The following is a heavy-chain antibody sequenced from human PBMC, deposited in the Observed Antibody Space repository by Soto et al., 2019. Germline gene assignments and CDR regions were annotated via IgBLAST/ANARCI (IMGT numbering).Heavy chain of an antibody. V-gene: IGHV1-3*01. Sequence: QVQLVQSGAEVKKPGASVKVSCKASGYTFTSHAMHWVRQAPGQRLEWMGWINAGNGNTKYSQKFQGRVTITRDTSASTAYMELSSLRSEDTAVYYCARDLQWELPDAFDIWGQGTMVTVSS. D-gene: IGHD1-26*01. CDR2: INAGNGNT. CDR1: GYTFTSHA. CDR3: ARDLQWELPDAFDI. J-gene: IGHJ3*02.